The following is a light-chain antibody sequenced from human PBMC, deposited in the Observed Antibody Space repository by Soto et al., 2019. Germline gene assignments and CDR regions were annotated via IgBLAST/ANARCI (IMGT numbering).Light chain of an antibody. CDR2: GAS. CDR1: RDISNS. J-gene: IGKJ1*01. V-gene: IGKV1-12*01. Sequence: EIQMTQTPSSVSASVGDRLTIACRASRDISNSLAWYQQTPGKAPKLLLRGASSLHRGVPSRFSGGGAGTEFTLTISSLQPEDFATYYCPQTSAFPRPFGQGSKV. CDR3: PQTSAFPRP.